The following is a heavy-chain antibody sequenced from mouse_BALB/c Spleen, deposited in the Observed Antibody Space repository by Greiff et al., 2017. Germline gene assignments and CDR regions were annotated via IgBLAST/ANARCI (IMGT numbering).Heavy chain of an antibody. D-gene: IGHD1-1*01. CDR3: ACHYYGKGYYAMDY. Sequence: EVKLQESGPGLVKPSQSLSLTCTVTGYSITSDYAWNWIRQFPGNKLEWMGYISYSGSTSYNPSLKSRISITRDTSKNQFFLQLNSVTTEDTATYYCACHYYGKGYYAMDYWGQGTSVTVSS. CDR1: GYSITSDYA. CDR2: ISYSGST. J-gene: IGHJ4*01. V-gene: IGHV3-2*02.